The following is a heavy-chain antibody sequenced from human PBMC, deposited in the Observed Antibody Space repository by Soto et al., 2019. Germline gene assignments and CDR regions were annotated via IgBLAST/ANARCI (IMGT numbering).Heavy chain of an antibody. D-gene: IGHD6-19*01. CDR2: VKQDGSEQ. CDR1: GFIFSSYW. CDR3: VGGSGWVMDY. V-gene: IGHV3-7*03. Sequence: EVQLVESGGGLVQPGGSLRLSCSASGFIFSSYWMTWVRHAPGKGLEWVANVKQDGSEQHYVDSVKGRFTISRDNVKNSLFLQMNSLRAEDTAVYYCVGGSGWVMDYWGQGTLVTVSS. J-gene: IGHJ4*02.